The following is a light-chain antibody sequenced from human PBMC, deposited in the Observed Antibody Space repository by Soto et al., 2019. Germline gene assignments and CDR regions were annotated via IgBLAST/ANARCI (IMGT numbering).Light chain of an antibody. J-gene: IGKJ4*01. Sequence: EIVLAQSPATLSVTPGERITLSCRASQSVSNSFLAWYQQRPGQAPSLLMYGASQRATGIPDRFSGSGSGTHFTLTISRLEPEDFAVYYCQHYKAFGGGTKVDIK. CDR1: QSVSNSF. CDR2: GAS. V-gene: IGKV3-20*01. CDR3: QHYKA.